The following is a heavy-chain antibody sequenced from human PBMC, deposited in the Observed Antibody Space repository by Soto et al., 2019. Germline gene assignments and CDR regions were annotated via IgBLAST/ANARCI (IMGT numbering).Heavy chain of an antibody. Sequence: ASVKVACKASGYILSSYNMHWVRQAPGQGLEWMGIINPSGGRTSYAQKFQDRVTMTRDTSTSTVYMELSSLRSEDTAVYYCARTYCGADCPRRDFDYWGQGTLVTVSS. D-gene: IGHD2-21*02. V-gene: IGHV1-46*01. J-gene: IGHJ4*02. CDR3: ARTYCGADCPRRDFDY. CDR1: GYILSSYN. CDR2: INPSGGRT.